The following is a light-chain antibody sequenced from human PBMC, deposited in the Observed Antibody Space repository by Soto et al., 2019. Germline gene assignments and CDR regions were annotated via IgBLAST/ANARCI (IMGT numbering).Light chain of an antibody. Sequence: EIVLPPAPGTLPLSQWESASLSRRASQGVSSNLAWYQLKPGQAPRLLIYGASTRATGIPARFSGSGSGTEFTLTISSLQSEDFAVYYCQQYNDWPTFGQGTKVDI. CDR2: GAS. CDR1: QGVSSN. V-gene: IGKV3-15*01. CDR3: QQYNDWPT. J-gene: IGKJ1*01.